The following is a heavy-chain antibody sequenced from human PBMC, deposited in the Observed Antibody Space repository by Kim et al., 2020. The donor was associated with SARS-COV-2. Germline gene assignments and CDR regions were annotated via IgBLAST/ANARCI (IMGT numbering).Heavy chain of an antibody. D-gene: IGHD4-17*01. CDR3: RRGHYGDYGH. J-gene: IGHJ4*02. CDR2: IYADGST. CDR1: GFVVTTNY. Sequence: WGSLRLSCVVSGFVVTTNYFSWVRQAPGKGLEWVSVIYADGSTHHADSVKGRFIISRDNSKNTLYLQMNSLRAEDTAVYYCRRGHYGDYGHWGPGTLVTVSP. V-gene: IGHV3-53*01.